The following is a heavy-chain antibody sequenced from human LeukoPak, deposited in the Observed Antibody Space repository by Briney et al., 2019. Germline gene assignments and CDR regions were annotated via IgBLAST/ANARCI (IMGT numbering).Heavy chain of an antibody. Sequence: KSSETLSLTCTVSGGSISSYYWSWIRQSPGKGLECIGYIHYTGSTNYNPSLKSRVTISVETSTNQFSLKLKSVTAAVTAVYYCARGGYYGSGNDFRFDPWGQGTLVTVSS. D-gene: IGHD3-10*01. CDR3: ARGGYYGSGNDFRFDP. CDR1: GGSISSYY. V-gene: IGHV4-59*01. CDR2: IHYTGST. J-gene: IGHJ5*02.